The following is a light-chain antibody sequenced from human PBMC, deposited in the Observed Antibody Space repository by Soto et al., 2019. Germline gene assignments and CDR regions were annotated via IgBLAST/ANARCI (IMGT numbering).Light chain of an antibody. V-gene: IGKV3-11*01. J-gene: IGKJ4*01. Sequence: VLTQSPATLSLSPGERATLSCRASQSVRSYLAWYQQKPGQAPRLLIYEASNRATGIPARFSGSGSGTDFTLTISSLEPEDLAVYYCQQRSSWPLTFGGGTKVEIK. CDR2: EAS. CDR3: QQRSSWPLT. CDR1: QSVRSY.